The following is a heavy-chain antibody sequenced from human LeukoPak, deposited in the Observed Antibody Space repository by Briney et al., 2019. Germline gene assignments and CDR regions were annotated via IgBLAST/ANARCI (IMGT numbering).Heavy chain of an antibody. CDR3: ARGKEKWLDHFDC. D-gene: IGHD6-19*01. CDR2: ISTTSSTI. Sequence: GGSLRLSCAASGFTFSSYGMNWVRQAPGKGLGWVSYISTTSSTIYYADSVKGRFTMSRDNAKNSLYLQMDSLRDEDTAVYYCARGKEKWLDHFDCWGQGSLVTVSS. CDR1: GFTFSSYG. J-gene: IGHJ4*02. V-gene: IGHV3-48*02.